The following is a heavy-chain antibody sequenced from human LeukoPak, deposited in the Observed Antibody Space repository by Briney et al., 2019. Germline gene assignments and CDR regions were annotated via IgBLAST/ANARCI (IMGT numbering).Heavy chain of an antibody. J-gene: IGHJ3*02. V-gene: IGHV4-39*07. Sequence: PSETLSLTCTVSGGSISTSSYFWGWIRQPPGKGLEWIGSIYYSGSTNYNPSLKSRVTISEDTSKNQFSLKLSSVTAADTAVYHCARGRFGIAAATTALGIWGQGTMVTVSS. D-gene: IGHD6-13*01. CDR2: IYYSGST. CDR3: ARGRFGIAAATTALGI. CDR1: GGSISTSSYF.